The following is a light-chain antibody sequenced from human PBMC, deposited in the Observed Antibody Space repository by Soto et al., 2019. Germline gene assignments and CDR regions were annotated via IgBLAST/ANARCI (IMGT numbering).Light chain of an antibody. Sequence: DIQLTQSPSFLSASVGDRVTITCRASQGISSYLAWYQQKPGKAPKLLIYAASTLQSGVPSRFSGSGSGTDFTLTISRLEPEDFAVFYCQQYDNSITFGQGTRLEI. CDR3: QQYDNSIT. CDR1: QGISSY. J-gene: IGKJ5*01. CDR2: AAS. V-gene: IGKV1-9*01.